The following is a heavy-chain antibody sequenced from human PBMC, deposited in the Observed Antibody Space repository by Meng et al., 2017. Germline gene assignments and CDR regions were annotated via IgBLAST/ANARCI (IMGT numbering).Heavy chain of an antibody. CDR1: GFTFSDSH. CDR2: IRSKAGNYAT. CDR3: SRQTESTHDY. J-gene: IGHJ4*02. V-gene: IGHV3-73*01. Sequence: GESLKISCTASGFTFSDSHIHWVRQASGKGLEWIGDIRSKAGNYATEYAASVRGRFTISRDDSESTAYLQMNSLKTEDTAVYYCSRQTESTHDYWGQGTLVTVSS.